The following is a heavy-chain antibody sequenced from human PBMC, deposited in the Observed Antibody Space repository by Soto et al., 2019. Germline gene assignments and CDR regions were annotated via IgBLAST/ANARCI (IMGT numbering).Heavy chain of an antibody. J-gene: IGHJ6*02. CDR2: INHSGST. Sequence: SETLSLTCAVYGGSFSGYYWSWIRQPPGKGLEWIREINHSGSTNYNPSLNSRVTISVDTSKNQFSLKLSSVTAADTAVYYCASRKYYYYGMDVWGQGTTVTVSS. CDR3: ASRKYYYYGMDV. V-gene: IGHV4-34*01. CDR1: GGSFSGYY.